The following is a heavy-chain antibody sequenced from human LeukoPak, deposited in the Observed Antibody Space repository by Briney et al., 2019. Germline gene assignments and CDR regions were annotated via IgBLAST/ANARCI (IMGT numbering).Heavy chain of an antibody. J-gene: IGHJ1*01. V-gene: IGHV3-23*01. CDR2: MSGSGGTT. CDR3: AKDGSSSWQDKYFQH. Sequence: GGSLRLSCAASGFTFSSYWMSWVRQAPGKGLEWVSAMSGSGGTTYYADSVKGRFTISRDNSKNTLYLQMNSLRAEDTAVYYCAKDGSSSWQDKYFQHWGQGTLVTVSS. CDR1: GFTFSSYW. D-gene: IGHD6-13*01.